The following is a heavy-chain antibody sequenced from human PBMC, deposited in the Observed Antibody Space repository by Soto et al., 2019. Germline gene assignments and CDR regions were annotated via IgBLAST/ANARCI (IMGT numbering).Heavy chain of an antibody. D-gene: IGHD1-26*01. CDR2: ISYDGSNK. V-gene: IGHV3-30*18. J-gene: IGHJ4*02. CDR3: AKADWEPLDWDEYYFDY. Sequence: QVQLVESGGGVVQPGRSLRLSCAASGFTFSSYGMHWVRQAPGKGLEWVAVISYDGSNKYYADSVKGRFTISRDNSKNTLYLQMNSLRAEDTAVYYCAKADWEPLDWDEYYFDYWGQGTLVTVSS. CDR1: GFTFSSYG.